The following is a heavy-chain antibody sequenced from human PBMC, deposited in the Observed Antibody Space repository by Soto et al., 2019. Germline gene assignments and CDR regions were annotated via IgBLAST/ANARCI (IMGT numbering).Heavy chain of an antibody. Sequence: SVKVSCKASGGTFSSYAISWVRQAPGQGLEWMGEIIPIFGTANYAQKFQGRVTITADESTSTAYMELSSLRSEDTAVYYCARGVVVVVPAANYYYYYGMDVWGQGTTVTVSS. J-gene: IGHJ6*02. CDR3: ARGVVVVVPAANYYYYYGMDV. D-gene: IGHD2-2*01. CDR2: IIPIFGTA. CDR1: GGTFSSYA. V-gene: IGHV1-69*13.